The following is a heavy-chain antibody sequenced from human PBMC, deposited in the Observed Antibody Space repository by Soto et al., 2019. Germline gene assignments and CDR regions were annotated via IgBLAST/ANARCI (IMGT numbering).Heavy chain of an antibody. Sequence: EVQLLESGGGLVQPGGSLRLSCAASGFTFSSYSMNWVRQAPGKGLEWVSSISSSSSYIYYADSVKGRFTISRDNAKNSLYLQMNSLRAEDTAVYYCARDSPRPYCSGGSCPKRYLYYGMDVWGQGTTVTVSS. CDR3: ARDSPRPYCSGGSCPKRYLYYGMDV. D-gene: IGHD2-15*01. J-gene: IGHJ6*02. V-gene: IGHV3-21*01. CDR2: ISSSSSYI. CDR1: GFTFSSYS.